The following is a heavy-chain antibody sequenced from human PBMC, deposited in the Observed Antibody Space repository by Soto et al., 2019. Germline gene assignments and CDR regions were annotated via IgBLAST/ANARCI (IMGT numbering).Heavy chain of an antibody. CDR2: IYYSGST. V-gene: IGHV4-31*03. D-gene: IGHD3-22*01. CDR1: GGSISSGGYY. CDR3: ARGGRGWSPYYYDSSGYYNFDY. J-gene: IGHJ4*02. Sequence: QVQLQESGPGLVKPSQTLSLTCTVSGGSISSGGYYWSWIRQHPGKGLEWIGYIYYSGSTYYNPSLKSRVTISVDTSKNQFSLKLSSVTAADTAVYYCARGGRGWSPYYYDSSGYYNFDYWGQGTLVTVSS.